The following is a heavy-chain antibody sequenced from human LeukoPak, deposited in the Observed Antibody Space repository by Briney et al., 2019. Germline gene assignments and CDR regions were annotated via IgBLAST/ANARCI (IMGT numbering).Heavy chain of an antibody. CDR3: ARGSASGAFDI. CDR2: IKQDGSEK. Sequence: GGSLRLSCAASGFTFSSYWMSWVRQAPGKGLEWVAKIKQDGSEKYYVDSVKGRFTISRDNAKNSLYLQMNSLRAEDTAVYYCARGSASGAFDIWGQGTMVTVSS. V-gene: IGHV3-7*01. J-gene: IGHJ3*02. D-gene: IGHD6-6*01. CDR1: GFTFSSYW.